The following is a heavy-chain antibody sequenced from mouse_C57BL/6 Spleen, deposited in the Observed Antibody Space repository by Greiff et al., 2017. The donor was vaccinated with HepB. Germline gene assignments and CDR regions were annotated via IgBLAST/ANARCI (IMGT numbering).Heavy chain of an antibody. J-gene: IGHJ1*03. CDR3: ALTSLFHV. D-gene: IGHD4-1*01. Sequence: VQLQQPGAELVKPGASVKLSCKASGYTFTSYWMQWVKQRPGKGLEWIGEIDPSDSYTNYNQKFKGKATLTVDTSSSTSYMQLSSLTSEDSAVYYCALTSLFHVSGTVATVTVSS. CDR2: IDPSDSYT. CDR1: GYTFTSYW. V-gene: IGHV1-50*01.